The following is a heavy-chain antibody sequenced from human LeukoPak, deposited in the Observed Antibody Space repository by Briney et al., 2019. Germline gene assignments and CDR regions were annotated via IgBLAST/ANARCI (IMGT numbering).Heavy chain of an antibody. J-gene: IGHJ4*02. CDR1: GFTVSSNY. Sequence: PGGSLRLSCAASGFTVSSNYMSWVRQAPGKGLEWVSVIYSGGSTYYADSVKGRFTISRDNSKNTLYLQMNSLRVEDTAVYYCARSSGRGYDSSGYLKDYFDYWGQGTLVTVSS. CDR2: IYSGGST. D-gene: IGHD3-22*01. CDR3: ARSSGRGYDSSGYLKDYFDY. V-gene: IGHV3-66*01.